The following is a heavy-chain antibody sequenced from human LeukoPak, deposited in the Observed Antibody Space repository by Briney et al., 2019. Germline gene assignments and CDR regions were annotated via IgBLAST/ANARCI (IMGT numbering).Heavy chain of an antibody. D-gene: IGHD3-10*01. Sequence: GGSLRLSCAASGFTFSSYAMSWVRQAPGNGLEWVSAISGSGGSTYYADSVKGRFTISRDNSKNTLYLQMNSLRAEDTAVYYCAKDAAGRSVPSSFFDYWGQGTLVTVSS. CDR3: AKDAAGRSVPSSFFDY. V-gene: IGHV3-23*01. CDR1: GFTFSSYA. J-gene: IGHJ4*02. CDR2: ISGSGGST.